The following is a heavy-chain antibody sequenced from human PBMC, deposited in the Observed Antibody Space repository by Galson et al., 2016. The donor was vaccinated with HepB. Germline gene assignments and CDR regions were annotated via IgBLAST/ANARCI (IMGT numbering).Heavy chain of an antibody. CDR1: GFIFSTYA. CDR2: IRGSGGGI. V-gene: IGHV3-23*01. Sequence: SLRLSCAASGFIFSTYAMYWVRQAPGKGLEWVSSIRGSGGGIDYADSVKGRFTISRDNSKNTLYLQMSSLRAEDTALYYCAKERGSRITMVGGVLDSFDIWGQGTMVTVSS. J-gene: IGHJ3*02. CDR3: AKERGSRITMVGGVLDSFDI. D-gene: IGHD3-10*01.